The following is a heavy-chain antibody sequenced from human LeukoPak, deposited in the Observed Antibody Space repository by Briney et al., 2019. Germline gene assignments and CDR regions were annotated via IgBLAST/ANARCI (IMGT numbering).Heavy chain of an antibody. D-gene: IGHD2-2*03. J-gene: IGHJ3*02. Sequence: GASVKVSCKASGYTFTNYAISWVRQAPGQGLEWMGWISGNNGNTNYAQNVQGRVTMTTDTSTSTAYTELRSLRSDDTAVYYCARDGYCTSTSCYANAFDIWGQGTMVTVSS. CDR2: ISGNNGNT. CDR1: GYTFTNYA. V-gene: IGHV1-18*01. CDR3: ARDGYCTSTSCYANAFDI.